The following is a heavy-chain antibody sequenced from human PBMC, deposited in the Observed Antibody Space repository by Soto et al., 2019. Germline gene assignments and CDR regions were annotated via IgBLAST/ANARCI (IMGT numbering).Heavy chain of an antibody. CDR2: ISYDGSNK. D-gene: IGHD2-8*01. CDR3: ARDAMPPGSPLLMNWFDP. V-gene: IGHV3-30-3*01. CDR1: GFTFSSYA. Sequence: GVLRLSCAASGFTFSSYAMHWVRQAPGKGLERVAVISYDGSNKYYADSVKGRFTISRDNSKNTLYLQMNSLRAEDTAVYYCARDAMPPGSPLLMNWFDPWGQGTLVTVSP. J-gene: IGHJ5*02.